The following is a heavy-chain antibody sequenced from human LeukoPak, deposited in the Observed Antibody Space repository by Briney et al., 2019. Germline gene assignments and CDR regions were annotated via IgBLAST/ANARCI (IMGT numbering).Heavy chain of an antibody. V-gene: IGHV4-39*07. CDR2: IYYSGST. CDR3: ARGRYSAGDNWFDP. Sequence: KSSETLSLTCTVSGGSISSSSYYWGWIRQPPGKGLEWIGSIYYSGSTYYNPSLKSRVTMLIDTSKNQFSLKLSSVTAADTAVYYCARGRYSAGDNWFDPWGQGTLVTVSS. D-gene: IGHD3-9*01. J-gene: IGHJ5*02. CDR1: GGSISSSSYY.